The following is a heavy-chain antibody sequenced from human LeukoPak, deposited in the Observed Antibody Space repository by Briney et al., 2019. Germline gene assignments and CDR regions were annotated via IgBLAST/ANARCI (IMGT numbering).Heavy chain of an antibody. CDR3: SRDLPGMAGY. Sequence: QPGGSLRLSCESSGFGFSYYWMYWVRQAPGKGLEWVSRINADGSGATYADSVKGRVTISRDNAKNTLYLQVNSLRADDTAVYYCSRDLPGMAGYWGQGTQVTVSS. CDR1: GFGFSYYW. D-gene: IGHD3-10*01. V-gene: IGHV3-74*03. CDR2: INADGSGA. J-gene: IGHJ4*02.